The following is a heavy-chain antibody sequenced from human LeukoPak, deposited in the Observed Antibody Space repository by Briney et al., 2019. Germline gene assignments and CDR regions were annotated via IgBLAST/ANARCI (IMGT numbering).Heavy chain of an antibody. CDR1: GFTFSSYW. V-gene: IGHV3-7*01. CDR2: IKQDGSEK. Sequence: GGSLRLSCAASGFTFSSYWMSWVRQAPGKGLEWVASIKQDGSEKYYVDSVKGRFTISRDNAKNSLYLQMNSLRAEDTAVYYCARRSYYGSGSSFDYWGQGTLVTVSS. J-gene: IGHJ4*02. CDR3: ARRSYYGSGSSFDY. D-gene: IGHD3-10*01.